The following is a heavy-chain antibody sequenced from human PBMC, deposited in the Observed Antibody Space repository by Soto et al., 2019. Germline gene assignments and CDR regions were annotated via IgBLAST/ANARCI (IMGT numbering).Heavy chain of an antibody. CDR2: IIPIFGTA. D-gene: IGHD5-18*01. J-gene: IGHJ6*02. Sequence: QVQLVQSGAEVKKPGASVKVSCKASGGTFSSYAISWVRQAPGQGLEWMGGIIPIFGTANYAQKFQGRVTITADESTSAAYMELSSLRSEDTAVYYCARDGGYSYEGYYYGMDVWGQGTTVTVSS. V-gene: IGHV1-69*12. CDR3: ARDGGYSYEGYYYGMDV. CDR1: GGTFSSYA.